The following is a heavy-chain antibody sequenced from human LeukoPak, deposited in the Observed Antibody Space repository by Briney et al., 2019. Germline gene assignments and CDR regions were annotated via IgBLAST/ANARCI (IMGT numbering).Heavy chain of an antibody. Sequence: PSETLSLTCAVYGGSFSGYYWSWIRQPPEKGLEWIGEINHSGSTNYNPSLKSRVTISVDTSKNQFSLKLSSVTAADTAVYYCARAIPPKDIVVVPAALDYWGQGTLVTVSS. D-gene: IGHD2-2*01. CDR2: INHSGST. V-gene: IGHV4-34*01. CDR1: GGSFSGYY. J-gene: IGHJ4*02. CDR3: ARAIPPKDIVVVPAALDY.